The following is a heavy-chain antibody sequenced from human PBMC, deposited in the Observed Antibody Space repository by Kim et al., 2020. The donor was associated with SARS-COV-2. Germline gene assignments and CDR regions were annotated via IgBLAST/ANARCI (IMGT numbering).Heavy chain of an antibody. CDR1: GFTFSSYG. Sequence: GGSLRLSCAASGFTFSSYGMHWVRQAPGKGLEWVAVISYDGSNKYYADSVKGRFTISRDNSKNPLYLQMKSLRAEDTAVYYCANDPLWVDYWGQVTLVTV. CDR2: ISYDGSNK. CDR3: ANDPLWVDY. V-gene: IGHV3-30*18. J-gene: IGHJ4*02. D-gene: IGHD3-10*01.